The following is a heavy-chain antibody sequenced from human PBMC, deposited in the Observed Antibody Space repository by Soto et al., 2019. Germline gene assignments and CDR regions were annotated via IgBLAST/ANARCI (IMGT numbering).Heavy chain of an antibody. CDR3: TTVLLWFGEPRRNHY. V-gene: IGHV3-15*01. CDR2: IKSKTDGGTT. J-gene: IGHJ4*02. Sequence: EVQLVESGGGLVKPGGSLRLSCAASGFTFSNAWMSWVRQAPGKGLEWVGRIKSKTDGGTTDYAAPVKGRFTISRDDSKNTLYLQMNSLKTEDTAVYYCTTVLLWFGEPRRNHYWGQGTLVTVSS. D-gene: IGHD3-10*01. CDR1: GFTFSNAW.